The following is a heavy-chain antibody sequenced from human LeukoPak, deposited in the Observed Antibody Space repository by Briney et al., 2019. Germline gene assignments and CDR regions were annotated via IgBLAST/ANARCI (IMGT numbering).Heavy chain of an antibody. V-gene: IGHV1-69*13. Sequence: ASVKVSCKASGGTFSKYSISWVRQRPGQGLEWMGGITPLFGTANYAQKFQGRVTITADESASTAYMELSSLRSEDTAVYYCAYGELDYWGQGTLVTVSS. D-gene: IGHD4-17*01. CDR1: GGTFSKYS. CDR3: AYGELDY. CDR2: ITPLFGTA. J-gene: IGHJ4*02.